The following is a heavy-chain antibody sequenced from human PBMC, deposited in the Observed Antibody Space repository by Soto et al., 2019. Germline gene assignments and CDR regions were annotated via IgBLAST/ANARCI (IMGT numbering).Heavy chain of an antibody. V-gene: IGHV3-30*18. Sequence: GSLRLSCAASGFTFSSYGMHWVRQAPGKGLEWVAVISYDGSNKYYADSVKGRFTISRDNSKNTLYLQMNSLRAEDTAVYYCAKGPHYYYMDVWGKGTTVTVSS. CDR2: ISYDGSNK. J-gene: IGHJ6*03. CDR3: AKGPHYYYMDV. CDR1: GFTFSSYG.